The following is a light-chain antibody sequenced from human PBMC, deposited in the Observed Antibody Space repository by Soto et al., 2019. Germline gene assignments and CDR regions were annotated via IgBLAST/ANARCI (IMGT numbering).Light chain of an antibody. CDR1: QSVDSNY. Sequence: EIVLTQSPGTLSLSPGERATLSCRASQSVDSNYVAWYQQKVGQAPRVLIYGASSRATGIPDRFSGSGSGTDFTLTISRLEPEDFEVYYCQQYGRSPRTLGQGTKVDIK. V-gene: IGKV3-20*01. CDR2: GAS. J-gene: IGKJ1*01. CDR3: QQYGRSPRT.